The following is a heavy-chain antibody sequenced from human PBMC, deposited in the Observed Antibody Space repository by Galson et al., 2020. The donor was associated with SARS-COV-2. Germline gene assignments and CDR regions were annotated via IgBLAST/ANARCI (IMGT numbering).Heavy chain of an antibody. CDR2: ISSRGTSM. Sequence: GGSLRLSCAASGFTFSDYYMTWIRQAPGKGLEWVSYISSRGTSMYYADSVKGRFTISRDNTENSLSLQMNSLRAEDTAVYYCARGDYDILTGYYPPDFWGQGTLVTVSS. J-gene: IGHJ4*02. CDR1: GFTFSDYY. D-gene: IGHD3-9*01. CDR3: ARGDYDILTGYYPPDF. V-gene: IGHV3-11*01.